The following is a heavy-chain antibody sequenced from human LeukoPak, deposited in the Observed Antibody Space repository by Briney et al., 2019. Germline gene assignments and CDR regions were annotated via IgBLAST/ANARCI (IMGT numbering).Heavy chain of an antibody. V-gene: IGHV3-48*03. CDR2: ISTTGTTI. D-gene: IGHD6-13*01. CDR3: ARDRPGYTSSWYSPFDY. J-gene: IGHJ4*02. Sequence: GGSLRLSCTASEFTFSSDEMNWVRQAPGKGLEWVAYISTTGTTIYYADSVKGRFTISRDNAKNSLYLQMNRLRADDTAVYYCARDRPGYTSSWYSPFDYWGQGTLVTVSS. CDR1: EFTFSSDE.